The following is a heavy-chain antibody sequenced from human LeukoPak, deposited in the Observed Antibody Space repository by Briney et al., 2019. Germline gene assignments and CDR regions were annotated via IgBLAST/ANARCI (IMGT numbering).Heavy chain of an antibody. CDR1: GLTVSSNY. J-gene: IGHJ4*02. V-gene: IGHV3-66*01. Sequence: PSGGSLRLSCAASGLTVSSNYMTWVRQAPGKGLDWVSVLYSSGTTYYADSVQGRFTISRDNSKNTLYLQMNSLRVEDTAVYFCARGLQYDWLLDYWGQGTLVTVSS. CDR2: LYSSGTT. CDR3: ARGLQYDWLLDY. D-gene: IGHD5-24*01.